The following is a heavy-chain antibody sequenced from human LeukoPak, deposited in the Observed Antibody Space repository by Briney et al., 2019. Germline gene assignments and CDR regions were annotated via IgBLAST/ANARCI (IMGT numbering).Heavy chain of an antibody. Sequence: RGTLRLSCAASGFTFSSYEMNWVRQAPGTGLKWFSYISRSCTTIYYADSVKGRFTISRDYAKNSLYLQMNSLRAEDTAVYYCARGSGGYDLYYFDYWGQGTLVTVSS. CDR3: ARGSGGYDLYYFDY. J-gene: IGHJ4*02. CDR1: GFTFSSYE. D-gene: IGHD5-12*01. CDR2: ISRSCTTI. V-gene: IGHV3-48*03.